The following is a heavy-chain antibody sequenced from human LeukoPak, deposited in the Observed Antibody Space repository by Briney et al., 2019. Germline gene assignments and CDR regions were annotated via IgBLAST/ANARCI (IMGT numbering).Heavy chain of an antibody. CDR2: IYYSGST. J-gene: IGHJ4*02. Sequence: SETLSLTCTVSGGSISSYYWSWIRQPPGKGLEWIGYIYYSGSTNYNPSLKSRVTISVDTSKNQFSLKLSSVTAADTAVYYCARSGVYSGYDFAYWGQGTLVTVS. CDR1: GGSISSYY. V-gene: IGHV4-59*08. D-gene: IGHD5-12*01. CDR3: ARSGVYSGYDFAY.